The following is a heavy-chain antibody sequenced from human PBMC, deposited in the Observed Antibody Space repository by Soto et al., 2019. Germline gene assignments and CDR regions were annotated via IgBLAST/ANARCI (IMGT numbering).Heavy chain of an antibody. J-gene: IGHJ4*02. CDR1: GGSISSGDYY. D-gene: IGHD2-8*01. Sequence: SETLSLTCTVSGGSISSGDYYWSWIRQPPGKGLEWIGYIYYSGSTYYNPSLKSRVTISVDTSKNQFSLKLSSVTAADTAVYYCARQYRNLGYCTNGVCPQFDYWGQGTLVTVSS. V-gene: IGHV4-30-4*01. CDR3: ARQYRNLGYCTNGVCPQFDY. CDR2: IYYSGST.